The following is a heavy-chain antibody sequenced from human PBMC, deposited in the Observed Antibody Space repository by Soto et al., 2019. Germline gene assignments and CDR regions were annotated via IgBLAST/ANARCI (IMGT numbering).Heavy chain of an antibody. CDR2: ISGSGGST. CDR1: GFTFSSYA. V-gene: IGHV3-23*01. CDR3: AKPPPSQPLRGPN. Sequence: GGSLRLSCAASGFTFSSYAMSLVRQTPGKGLECVSAISGSGGSTYYADSVKGRFTISRDNSKNTLYLQMNSLRAEDTAVYYCAKPPPSQPLRGPNWGQGTLVTVSS. J-gene: IGHJ4*02.